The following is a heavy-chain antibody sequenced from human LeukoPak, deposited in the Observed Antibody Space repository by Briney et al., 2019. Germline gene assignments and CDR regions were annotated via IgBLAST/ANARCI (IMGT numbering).Heavy chain of an antibody. CDR1: GGTFSSYA. J-gene: IGHJ3*02. D-gene: IGHD2-2*01. Sequence: VASVKVSCKASGGTFSSYAFSWVRQAPGQGLEWMGGIIPILGMANYAQRFQGRVTITADKTTSTAYMELSSLSSEDTAVYYCVHDIVVVPAADDAFDIWGQRTMVTVSS. V-gene: IGHV1-69*04. CDR2: IIPILGMA. CDR3: VHDIVVVPAADDAFDI.